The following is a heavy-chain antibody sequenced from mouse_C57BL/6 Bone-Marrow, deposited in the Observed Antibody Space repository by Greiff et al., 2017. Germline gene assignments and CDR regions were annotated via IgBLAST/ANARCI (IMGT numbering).Heavy chain of an antibody. CDR2: ISNGGGST. V-gene: IGHV5-12*01. J-gene: IGHJ4*01. Sequence: EVKLVESGGGLVQPGGSLKLSCAASGFTFSDYYMYWVRQTPEKRLEWVAYISNGGGSTYYPDTVKGRFTISRDNAKNTLYLQMSRLKSEDTAMYYSARDGNFYAMDVWGRGTSVTVSS. CDR1: GFTFSDYY. CDR3: ARDGNFYAMDV. D-gene: IGHD2-1*01.